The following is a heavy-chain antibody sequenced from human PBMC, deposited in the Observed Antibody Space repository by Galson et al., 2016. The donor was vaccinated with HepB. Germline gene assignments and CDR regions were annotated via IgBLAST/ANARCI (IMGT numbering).Heavy chain of an antibody. CDR3: ARDSGFCRTIYCRGDAYDL. CDR1: GFTISPYW. D-gene: IGHD2-15*01. V-gene: IGHV3-7*01. J-gene: IGHJ3*01. CDR2: IKHDGSEE. Sequence: SLRLSCAASGFTISPYWMSWVRQTPGKGLEWVAIIKHDGSEEYYVDSVKGRFTISRDNAKNSLYLEMNSRRAEDSSLYFCARDSGFCRTIYCRGDAYDLWGQGTMVTVSS.